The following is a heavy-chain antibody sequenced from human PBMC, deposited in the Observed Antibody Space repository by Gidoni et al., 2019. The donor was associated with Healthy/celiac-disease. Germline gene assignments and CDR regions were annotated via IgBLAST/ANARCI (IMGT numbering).Heavy chain of an antibody. CDR1: GGSISSGDYY. Sequence: QVQLQESGPGLVKPSQTLSLTCTVSGGSISSGDYYWSWIRQPPGKGLEWIGYIYYSGSTYYNPSLKSRVTISVDTSKNQFSLKLSSVTAADTAVYYCARAYSSSWPPGGWFDPWGQGTLVTVSS. CDR3: ARAYSSSWPPGGWFDP. CDR2: IYYSGST. V-gene: IGHV4-30-4*01. J-gene: IGHJ5*02. D-gene: IGHD6-13*01.